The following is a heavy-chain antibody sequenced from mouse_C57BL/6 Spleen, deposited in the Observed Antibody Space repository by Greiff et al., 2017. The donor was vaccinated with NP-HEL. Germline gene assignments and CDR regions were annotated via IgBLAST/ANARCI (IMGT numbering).Heavy chain of an antibody. Sequence: VQLQQPGAELVKPGASVKLSCKASGYTFTSYWMQWVKQRPGQGLEWIGEIDPYDSYTNYNQKFKGKATLTVDTSSSTAYMQLSSLTSEDSAVYYCARNYGYYAMDYWGQGTSVTVSS. J-gene: IGHJ4*01. D-gene: IGHD1-1*02. CDR3: ARNYGYYAMDY. CDR1: GYTFTSYW. CDR2: IDPYDSYT. V-gene: IGHV1-50*01.